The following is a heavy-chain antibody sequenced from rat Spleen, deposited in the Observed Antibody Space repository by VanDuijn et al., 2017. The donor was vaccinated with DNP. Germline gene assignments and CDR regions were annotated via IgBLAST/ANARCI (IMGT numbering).Heavy chain of an antibody. CDR3: ARDRGRVSNWFAY. V-gene: IGHV5-31*01. D-gene: IGHD4-1*01. Sequence: EVQLVESGGDLVQPGRSLKLSCVASGFTFNNYWMTWIRQVPGKGLEWFASITSSGSDTYYPDSVKGRFTISRDNAKSTLYLQMNSLQTEDTAIYFCARDRGRVSNWFAYWGQGTLVTVSS. CDR1: GFTFNNYW. J-gene: IGHJ3*01. CDR2: ITSSGSDT.